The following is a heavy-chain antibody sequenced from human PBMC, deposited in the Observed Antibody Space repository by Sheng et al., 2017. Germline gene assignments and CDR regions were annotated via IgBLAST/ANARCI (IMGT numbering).Heavy chain of an antibody. Sequence: QVQLVQSGGEVKRPGASVKVSCKASGYIFGTFGINWVRQGPWTRALSGWEEIIPTLWLHQTNAQKFQCRVTVTADESTSTVYMELSSLKSKDSAVYYCARRADYGSGSDWARPFDPWARNRRXRLL. V-gene: IGHV1-69*13. J-gene: IGHJ5*01. CDR2: IIPTLWLH. CDR3: ARRADYGSGSDWARPFDP. D-gene: IGHD3-10*01. CDR1: GYIFGTFG.